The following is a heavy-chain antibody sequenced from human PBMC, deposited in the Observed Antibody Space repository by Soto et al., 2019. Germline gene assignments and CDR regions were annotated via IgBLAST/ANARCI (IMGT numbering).Heavy chain of an antibody. CDR2: IRAYNGNT. J-gene: IGHJ6*02. D-gene: IGHD3-16*01. V-gene: IGHV1-18*04. CDR1: GYTFTSYG. CDR3: ARLYYWRSLYRMDV. Sequence: QVQLVQSGAEVKKPGASVKVSCKASGYTFTSYGISWVLQAPGQGLEWMGWIRAYNGNTNYAQKLQGRVTMTTDTSTSTGYMELSSLKSDDTAVYYGARLYYWRSLYRMDVWGQGTTVTVSS.